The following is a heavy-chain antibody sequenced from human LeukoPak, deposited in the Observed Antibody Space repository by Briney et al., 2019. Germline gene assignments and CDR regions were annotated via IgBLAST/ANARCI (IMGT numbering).Heavy chain of an antibody. V-gene: IGHV4-59*01. CDR2: IYYSGST. CDR1: GGSIRSYY. J-gene: IGHJ5*02. CDR3: ARTGSGGATSYSNWFDP. Sequence: SETLSLTCTVSGGSIRSYYWSWIRQPPGRGLEWIGYIYYSGSTNYDPSLKSRVTISVDTSKNQFSLKLSSVTAADTAVYYCARTGSGGATSYSNWFDPWGQGTLVTVSS. D-gene: IGHD2-15*01.